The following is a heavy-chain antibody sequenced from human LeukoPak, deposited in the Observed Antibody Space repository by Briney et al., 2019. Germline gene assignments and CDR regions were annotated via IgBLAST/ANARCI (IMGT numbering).Heavy chain of an antibody. CDR3: PTDGIVVVPAAIRILKSAEYFQH. CDR2: MKSKTGDRTT. CDR1: GFTFTIYG. V-gene: IGHV3-15*01. D-gene: IGHD2-2*02. Sequence: PRGSLRLSCAGSGFTFTIYGMDWVRQAPGKGLEWVGCMKSKTGDRTTDYAAPVKGRFTISRDDSKNTLYLQMNSLKTEDTAVYYCPTDGIVVVPAAIRILKSAEYFQHWGQGTLVTVSS. J-gene: IGHJ1*01.